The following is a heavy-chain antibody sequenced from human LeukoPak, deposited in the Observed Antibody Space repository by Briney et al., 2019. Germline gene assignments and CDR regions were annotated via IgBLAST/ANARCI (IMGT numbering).Heavy chain of an antibody. CDR1: GFTFRSYE. J-gene: IGHJ6*03. CDR2: ISSSGSTK. Sequence: GGSLRLSCAASGFTFRSYEMNWVRQAPGKGLEWVSYISSSGSTKYYADSVKGRFTISRDNAKNSLYLQMNSLRAEDTAVYYCAKDVRSSGYYYYYMDVWGKGTTVTISS. V-gene: IGHV3-48*03. CDR3: AKDVRSSGYYYYYMDV. D-gene: IGHD3-22*01.